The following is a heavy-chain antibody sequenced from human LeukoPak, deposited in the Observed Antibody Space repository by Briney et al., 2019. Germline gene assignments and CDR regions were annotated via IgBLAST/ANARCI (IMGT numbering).Heavy chain of an antibody. CDR2: ISSSGSVT. Sequence: GGSLRLSCAASGFTFSSYWMNWARQAPGKGLEWVAYISSSGSVTYYADSVKGRFTISRDNAKNSLYLQMNSLRVEDAAVYYCARDEYHDILTPFDYWGQGVLVTVSS. V-gene: IGHV3-48*04. CDR3: ARDEYHDILTPFDY. CDR1: GFTFSSYW. J-gene: IGHJ4*02. D-gene: IGHD3-9*01.